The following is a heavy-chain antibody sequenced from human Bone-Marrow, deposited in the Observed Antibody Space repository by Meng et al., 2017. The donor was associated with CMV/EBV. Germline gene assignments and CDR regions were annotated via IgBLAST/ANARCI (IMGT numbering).Heavy chain of an antibody. CDR3: ARDSYGMDV. D-gene: IGHD2-21*01. CDR1: GFTFSSYA. CDR2: ISGSGGST. Sequence: GESLKISCAASGFTFSSYAMSWVRQAPGKGLEWVSAISGSGGSTYYADSVKGRFTISRDNSRNTLFLQMRSLRTEDTAVYYCARDSYGMDVWGQGTTVTVSS. V-gene: IGHV3-23*01. J-gene: IGHJ6*02.